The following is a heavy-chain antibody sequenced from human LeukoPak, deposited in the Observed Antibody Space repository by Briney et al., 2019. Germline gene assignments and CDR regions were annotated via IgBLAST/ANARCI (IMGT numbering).Heavy chain of an antibody. V-gene: IGHV3-30*04. CDR3: ARDPGSGCCSSTASCYRLTYFDY. Sequence: GRSLRLSCAASGFKLSTYAIHWVRQAPDKGLESVAVISFDGNKYYADSVTGRFTISRDNSKSMLYLQMNSLRPEDTAIYYCARDPGSGCCSSTASCYRLTYFDYWGQGTLVTVSS. J-gene: IGHJ4*02. CDR1: GFKLSTYA. D-gene: IGHD2-2*01. CDR2: ISFDGNK.